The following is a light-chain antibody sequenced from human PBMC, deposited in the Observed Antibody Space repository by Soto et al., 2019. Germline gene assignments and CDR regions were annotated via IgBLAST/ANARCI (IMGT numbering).Light chain of an antibody. CDR2: AAS. V-gene: IGKV1-39*01. CDR1: QSISSY. J-gene: IGKJ2*01. CDR3: QQSYSTPYT. Sequence: DIQMTQSPSSLSASVGDRVTITCRASQSISSYLNWFQLKPGKAPKLLIYAASTLQSGVPSRFSGSGSGTDFTLTISSLQPEDFATYYCQQSYSTPYTFCQGTKLEIK.